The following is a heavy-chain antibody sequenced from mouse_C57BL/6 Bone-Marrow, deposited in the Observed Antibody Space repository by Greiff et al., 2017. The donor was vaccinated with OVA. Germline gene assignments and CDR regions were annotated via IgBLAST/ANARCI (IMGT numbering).Heavy chain of an antibody. D-gene: IGHD2-3*01. CDR2: IDPSDSYT. V-gene: IGHV1-50*01. CDR3: ARGGVYARYFDV. J-gene: IGHJ1*03. Sequence: QVQLQQPGAELVKPGASVKLSCKASGYTFTSYWMQWVKQRPGQGLEWIGEIDPSDSYTNYNQKFKGKATLTVDTSSSTAYMQLSSLTSADSAVYDCARGGVYARYFDVWGTGTTVTVSS. CDR1: GYTFTSYW.